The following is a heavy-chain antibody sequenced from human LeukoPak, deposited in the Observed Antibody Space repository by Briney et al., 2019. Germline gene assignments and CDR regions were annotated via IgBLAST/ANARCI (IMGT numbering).Heavy chain of an antibody. CDR2: ISSSDNTI. D-gene: IGHD6-19*01. V-gene: IGHV3-48*03. J-gene: IGHJ4*02. Sequence: GGSLRLSCAASGFTFNRYEMNWVRQAPGEGLEWVSYISSSDNTIYYADSVKGRFTISRDNAKNSLYLQMNSLRAEDAAVYYCARARGSGYFDYWGQGTLVTVSS. CDR3: ARARGSGYFDY. CDR1: GFTFNRYE.